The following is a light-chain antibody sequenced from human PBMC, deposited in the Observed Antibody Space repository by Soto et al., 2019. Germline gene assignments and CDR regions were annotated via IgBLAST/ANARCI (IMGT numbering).Light chain of an antibody. V-gene: IGKV3-11*01. Sequence: EVVLTQSPVTLSLSPGERATLSFRASQSFRGLLAWYQQKPGQAPRLLIYDAYNRATGIPPRFSGSGSGTDFTITISSLQTGDSAVYYCQQRHMWPITFGHGTRLEIK. CDR3: QQRHMWPIT. CDR1: QSFRGL. CDR2: DAY. J-gene: IGKJ5*01.